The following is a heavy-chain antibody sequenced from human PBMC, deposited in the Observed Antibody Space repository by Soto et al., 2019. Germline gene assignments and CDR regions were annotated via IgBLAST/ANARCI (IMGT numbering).Heavy chain of an antibody. J-gene: IGHJ5*02. CDR1: GYTFTSYY. CDR2: INPSGGST. D-gene: IGHD3-10*01. V-gene: IGHV1-46*01. CDR3: ARDEDTGVGWFDP. Sequence: ASVKVSCKASGYTFTSYYMHWVRQAPGQGLEWMRIINPSGGSTSYAQKFQGRVTMTRDTSTSTVYMELSSLRSEDTAVYYCARDEDTGVGWFDPWGQGTLVTVS.